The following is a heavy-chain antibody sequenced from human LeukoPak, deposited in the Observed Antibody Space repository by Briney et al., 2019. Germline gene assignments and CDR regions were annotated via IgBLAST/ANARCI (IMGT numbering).Heavy chain of an antibody. Sequence: GESLKISCKGSGYGFNTYWIGWVRQMPGKGLEWMGIVYPGDSDAKYRPSFQGQVTISADKSVSTAYLQWSSLKASDTATYYCARARGSYFLYHFDNWGQGTLVTVSS. CDR3: ARARGSYFLYHFDN. D-gene: IGHD3-16*01. V-gene: IGHV5-51*01. CDR1: GYGFNTYW. J-gene: IGHJ4*02. CDR2: VYPGDSDA.